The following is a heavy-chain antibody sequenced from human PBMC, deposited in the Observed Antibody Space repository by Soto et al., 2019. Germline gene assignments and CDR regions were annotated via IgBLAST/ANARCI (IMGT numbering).Heavy chain of an antibody. V-gene: IGHV1-69*01. D-gene: IGHD6-13*01. CDR3: ARDSGAKLSSS. CDR1: GGTFSSYR. CDR2: IVPIYRTA. Sequence: QEQLVQSGAEVKKPGSSVKVSCKASGGTFSSYRINWVRQAPGQGLEWVGGIVPIYRTADYAQKFQGRVTITADESARTAYMELRSLKSQDTAVYYCARDSGAKLSSSWGQGTLVTVSS. J-gene: IGHJ4*02.